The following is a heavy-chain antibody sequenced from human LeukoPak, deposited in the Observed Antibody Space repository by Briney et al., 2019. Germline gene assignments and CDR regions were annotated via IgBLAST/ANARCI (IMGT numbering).Heavy chain of an antibody. J-gene: IGHJ4*02. CDR1: GDSVSSSSYY. D-gene: IGHD2-2*01. CDR3: ASGVVVPAAVPPYYFDY. CDR2: IYYSGST. Sequence: SETLSLTCTVSGDSVSSSSYYWTWIRQSAGKGLEWIGSIYYSGSTYYNPSLKSRVTISVDTSKNQFSLKLSSVTAADTAVYYCASGVVVPAAVPPYYFDYWGQGTLVTVSS. V-gene: IGHV4-39*07.